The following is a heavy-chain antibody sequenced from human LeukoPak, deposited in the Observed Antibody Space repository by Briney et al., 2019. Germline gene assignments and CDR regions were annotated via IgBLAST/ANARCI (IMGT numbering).Heavy chain of an antibody. CDR3: ARGPTPSFYYGSGSYYSLDY. J-gene: IGHJ4*02. D-gene: IGHD3-10*01. V-gene: IGHV3-7*01. Sequence: GGSLRLSCAASGFTFSSYWMSWVRQAPGKGLEWVANIKQDGNEKYYVDSVKGRFTISRDNAKNSLYLQMNSLRAEDTAVYYCARGPTPSFYYGSGSYYSLDYWGQGTLVTVSS. CDR2: IKQDGNEK. CDR1: GFTFSSYW.